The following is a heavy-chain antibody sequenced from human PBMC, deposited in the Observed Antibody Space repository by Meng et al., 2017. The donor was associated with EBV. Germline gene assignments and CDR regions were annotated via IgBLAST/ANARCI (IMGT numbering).Heavy chain of an antibody. CDR1: GATFRSDA. J-gene: IGHJ4*02. CDR2: LIPMSDAP. V-gene: IGHV1-69*01. Sequence: GRLVQWGAGVKTAGSVGKVSCKTSGATFRSDAVSWVRQAPGQGLEWMGGLIPMSDAPYYAQKFQDRVTITADESTSTHYMDLSGLRSEDTAVYYCASESGRGFTPDYWGQGTLVTVSS. CDR3: ASESGRGFTPDY. D-gene: IGHD3-10*01.